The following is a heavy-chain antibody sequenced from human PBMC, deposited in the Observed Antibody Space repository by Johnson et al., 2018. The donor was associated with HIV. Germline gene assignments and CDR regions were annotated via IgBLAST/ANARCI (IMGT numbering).Heavy chain of an antibody. CDR1: GFTFSSYA. CDR2: ILYDGSNK. V-gene: IGHV3-30-3*01. J-gene: IGHJ3*02. Sequence: QVQLVESGGGVVQPGRSLRLSCAASGFTFSSYAMHWVRQAPGKGLEWVAGILYDGSNKYHADSVKGRFTISRDDSKNTAYLQMNSLKTEDTAVYYCTRQQYSRGLYGNAFDIWGQGTMGTVSS. D-gene: IGHD6-19*01. CDR3: TRQQYSRGLYGNAFDI.